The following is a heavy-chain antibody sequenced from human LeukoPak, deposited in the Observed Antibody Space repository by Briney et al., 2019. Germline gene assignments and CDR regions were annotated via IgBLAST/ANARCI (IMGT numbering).Heavy chain of an antibody. CDR1: GFTFITYA. V-gene: IGHV3-23*01. D-gene: IGHD3-22*01. CDR2: ISNSGGST. CDR3: ATPSPYYYDTSGYYPLDY. Sequence: QPGGSLRLSCAASGFTFITYAMSWVRQAPGKGLEWVSSISNSGGSTYYADSVRGRFTISRDNSKNTLYLQMNSLRAEDTAVYYCATPSPYYYDTSGYYPLDYWGQGTLVTVSS. J-gene: IGHJ4*02.